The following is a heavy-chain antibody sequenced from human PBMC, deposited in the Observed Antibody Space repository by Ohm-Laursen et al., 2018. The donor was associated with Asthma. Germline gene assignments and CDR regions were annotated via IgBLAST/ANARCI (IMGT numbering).Heavy chain of an antibody. CDR2: IEYSGRT. Sequence: SQTLSPTCIVSGDSISNFYWSLIRQPPGKGLEWIGYIEYSGRTEYNPSFKTRVTISVDTSKNQFSLKLSSVTAADTAVYYCARATMTTVIDYWGQGTLVTVSS. J-gene: IGHJ4*02. CDR3: ARATMTTVIDY. CDR1: GDSISNFY. V-gene: IGHV4-59*01. D-gene: IGHD4-17*01.